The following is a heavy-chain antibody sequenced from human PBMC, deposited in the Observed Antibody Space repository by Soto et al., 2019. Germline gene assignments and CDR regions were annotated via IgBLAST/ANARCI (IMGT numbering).Heavy chain of an antibody. Sequence: GGSLRLSCAASGFTFSSYGMHWVRQAPGKGLEWVAVISYDGSNKYYADSVKGRFTISRDNSKNTLYLQMNSLRAEDTAVYYCAKMGYGSGSYSADHWGQGTLVNVSS. V-gene: IGHV3-30*18. CDR2: ISYDGSNK. J-gene: IGHJ4*02. CDR1: GFTFSSYG. CDR3: AKMGYGSGSYSADH. D-gene: IGHD1-26*01.